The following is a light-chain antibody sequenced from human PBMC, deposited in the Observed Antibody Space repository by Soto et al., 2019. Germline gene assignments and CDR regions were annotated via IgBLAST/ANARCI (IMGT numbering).Light chain of an antibody. J-gene: IGKJ4*01. V-gene: IGKV3-15*01. Sequence: DIVMTQSPATLSVSPGERATLSCRASQSVASNLAWYQQRPGQAPRLLIYGASTWATGVPVRFSGSGSGTEFTLTISSLQCEDFAVSYCHHYNNWPHTFGGGTKVEIK. CDR1: QSVASN. CDR2: GAS. CDR3: HHYNNWPHT.